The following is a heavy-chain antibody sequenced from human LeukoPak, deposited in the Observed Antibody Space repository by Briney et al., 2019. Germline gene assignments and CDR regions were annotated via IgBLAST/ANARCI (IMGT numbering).Heavy chain of an antibody. CDR1: GFTFSSYA. J-gene: IGHJ4*02. CDR2: ISGSGGST. CDR3: AKDRGGSYWTFDY. V-gene: IGHV3-23*01. Sequence: GGSLRLSCAAFGFTFSSYAMTWVRQAPGKGLEWVSVISGSGGSTYYADSVKGRFTISRDNSKNTLYLQMNSLRAEDTAVYYCAKDRGGSYWTFDYWGQGTLVTVSS. D-gene: IGHD1-26*01.